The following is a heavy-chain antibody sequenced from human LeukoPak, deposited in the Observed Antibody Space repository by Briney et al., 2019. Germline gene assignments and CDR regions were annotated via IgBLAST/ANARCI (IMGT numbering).Heavy chain of an antibody. CDR2: IYSGGST. J-gene: IGHJ4*02. V-gene: IGHV3-53*01. CDR3: ASIYCSGGSCSRKDFDY. D-gene: IGHD2-15*01. CDR1: GFTVSSNY. Sequence: GGSLRLSCAASGFTVSSNYMTWVRQAPGKGLEWVSLIYSGGSTYYADSVKGRFTISRDNSKNTLYLQMNSLRAEDTAMYYCASIYCSGGSCSRKDFDYWGQGTLVTVSS.